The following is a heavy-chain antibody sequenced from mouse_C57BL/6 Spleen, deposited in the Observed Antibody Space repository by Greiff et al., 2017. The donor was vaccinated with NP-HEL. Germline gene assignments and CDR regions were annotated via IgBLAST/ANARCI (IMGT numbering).Heavy chain of an antibody. CDR2: ISYDGSN. D-gene: IGHD2-4*01. CDR3: ARGEDYDGYFDV. Sequence: DVKLQESGPGLVKPSQSLSLTCSVTGYSITSGYYWNWIRQFPGNKLEWMGYISYDGSNNYNPSLKNRISITRDTSKNQFFLKLNSVTTEDTATYYCARGEDYDGYFDVWGTGTTVTVSS. V-gene: IGHV3-6*01. CDR1: GYSITSGYY. J-gene: IGHJ1*03.